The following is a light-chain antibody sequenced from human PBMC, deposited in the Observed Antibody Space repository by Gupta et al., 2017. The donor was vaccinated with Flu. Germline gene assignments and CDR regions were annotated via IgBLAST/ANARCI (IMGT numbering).Light chain of an antibody. CDR3: QVWDSDADHPV. CDR1: NIRSKN. Sequence: SYVLTQPPSVSVAPGQTARITCGGNNIRSKNVQWYQQKPGPGQAPVLPVYDDSDRPSGIPERFSGSNSGNTATLTISRVDAGDEADYYCQVWDSDADHPVFGGGTKLTVL. V-gene: IGLV3-21*02. CDR2: DDS. J-gene: IGLJ2*01.